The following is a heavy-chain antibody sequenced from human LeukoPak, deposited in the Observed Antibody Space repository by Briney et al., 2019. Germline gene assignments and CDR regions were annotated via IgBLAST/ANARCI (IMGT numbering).Heavy chain of an antibody. CDR3: ARTLQYYYDSSGYPMGKEDAFDI. CDR1: GGTFSSYA. CDR2: IIPILGIA. J-gene: IGHJ3*02. Sequence: GASVKVSCKASGGTFSSYAISWVRQAPGQGLEWMGRIIPILGIANYAQKFQGRVTITADKSTSTAYMELSSLRSEDTAVYYCARTLQYYYDSSGYPMGKEDAFDIWGQGTMVTVSS. D-gene: IGHD3-22*01. V-gene: IGHV1-69*04.